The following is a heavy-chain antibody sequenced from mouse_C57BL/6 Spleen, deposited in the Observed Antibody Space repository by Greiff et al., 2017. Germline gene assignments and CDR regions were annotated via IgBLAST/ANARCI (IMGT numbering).Heavy chain of an antibody. CDR3: ARSITTVVATRYWYFDV. CDR2: IYPGSGNT. Sequence: QVQLQQSGPELVKPGASVKISCKASGYTFTDYYINWVKQRPGQGLEWIGWIYPGSGNTKYNEKFKGKATLTVDTSSSTAYIQLSSLTSEDSAVYFCARSITTVVATRYWYFDVWGTGTTVTVSS. J-gene: IGHJ1*03. CDR1: GYTFTDYY. V-gene: IGHV1-84*01. D-gene: IGHD1-1*01.